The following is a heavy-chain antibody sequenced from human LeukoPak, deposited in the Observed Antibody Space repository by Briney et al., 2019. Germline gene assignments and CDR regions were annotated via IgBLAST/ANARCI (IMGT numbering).Heavy chain of an antibody. CDR3: ARNVPSPSHHFDI. Sequence: DPSETLSLTCTVSGGSISSSSYYRGWIRQPPGKGLEWIGSIYYSGNTYYNPSLKSRVTMSVDTSKNQFSLKLSSVTAADTAVYYCARNVPSPSHHFDIWGQGTVVTVSS. CDR1: GGSISSSSYY. V-gene: IGHV4-39*01. CDR2: IYYSGNT. D-gene: IGHD1-1*01. J-gene: IGHJ3*02.